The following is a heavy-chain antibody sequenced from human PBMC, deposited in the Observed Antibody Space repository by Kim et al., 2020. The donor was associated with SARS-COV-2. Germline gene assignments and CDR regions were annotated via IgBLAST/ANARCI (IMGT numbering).Heavy chain of an antibody. V-gene: IGHV3-33*01. D-gene: IGHD2-15*01. CDR1: GFTFSTSG. Sequence: GGSLRLSCAASGFTFSTSGMHWVRQAPGKGLEWVANIWYDGNNKYYGDSVKGRFTISRDNSKNTLYLQMNSLRAEDTALYYCARSILYCSGGICYDERFDYWGQGTPVTVSS. J-gene: IGHJ4*02. CDR2: IWYDGNNK. CDR3: ARSILYCSGGICYDERFDY.